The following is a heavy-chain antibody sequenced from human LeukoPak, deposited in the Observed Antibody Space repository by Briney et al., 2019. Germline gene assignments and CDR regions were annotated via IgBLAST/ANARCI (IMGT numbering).Heavy chain of an antibody. D-gene: IGHD3-10*01. CDR1: GFTFSSYG. J-gene: IGHJ4*02. CDR3: AKDNYYGSGSSGHFDY. CDR2: ISYDGSNT. V-gene: IGHV3-30*18. Sequence: GGSLRLSCAASGFTFSSYGMHWARQAPGKGLEWVTVISYDGSNTYYADSVKGRFTISRDNSKNTLYLQMNSLRAEDTAVYYCAKDNYYGSGSSGHFDYWGQGTLVTVSS.